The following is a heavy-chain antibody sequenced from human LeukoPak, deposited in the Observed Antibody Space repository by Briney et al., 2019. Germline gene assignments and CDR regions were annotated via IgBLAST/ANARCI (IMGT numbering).Heavy chain of an antibody. CDR2: MNPNSGNT. D-gene: IGHD3-10*01. Sequence: AASVKVSCKASGYTFTSYDINWVRQATGQGLEWMGWMNPNSGNTGYAQKFQGRVTMTRNTSISTAYMELSSLRSEDTAVYYCARDPGGSGSFDYWGQGTLVTVSS. CDR1: GYTFTSYD. V-gene: IGHV1-8*01. CDR3: ARDPGGSGSFDY. J-gene: IGHJ4*02.